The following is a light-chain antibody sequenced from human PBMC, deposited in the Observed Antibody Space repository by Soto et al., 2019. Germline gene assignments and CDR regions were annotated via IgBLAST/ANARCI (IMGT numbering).Light chain of an antibody. V-gene: IGLV2-11*01. J-gene: IGLJ1*01. CDR3: CSFAGSHTLYV. Sequence: QSALTQPRSVSGSPEQSVTISCTGSASDVGDYNYVSWYQRHPGKAPKLVIYDVNKRPSGVPDCFSGSKSGNAASLTISGLQAEDEADYYCCSFAGSHTLYVFGTGTKVTVL. CDR1: ASDVGDYNY. CDR2: DVN.